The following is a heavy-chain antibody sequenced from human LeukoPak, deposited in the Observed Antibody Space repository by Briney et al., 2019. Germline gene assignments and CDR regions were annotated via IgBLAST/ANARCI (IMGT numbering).Heavy chain of an antibody. CDR1: GGSISSYY. CDR3: ARERVTMVRGPLGSYYYYYMDV. CDR2: IYTSGST. D-gene: IGHD3-10*01. V-gene: IGHV4-4*07. Sequence: SETLSLTCTVSGGSISSYYWSWIRQPAGKGLEWIGRIYTSGSTNYNPSLKSRVTISVDTSKNQFSLKLSSVTAADPAVYYCARERVTMVRGPLGSYYYYYMDVWGKGTTVTISS. J-gene: IGHJ6*03.